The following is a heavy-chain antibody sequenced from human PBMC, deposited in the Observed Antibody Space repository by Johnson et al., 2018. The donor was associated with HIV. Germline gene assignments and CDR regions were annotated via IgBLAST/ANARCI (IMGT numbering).Heavy chain of an antibody. D-gene: IGHD6-6*01. CDR3: ARGRIAARPHACDI. Sequence: EVQLVESGGGVVQPGRSLRLSCTASGFTFSTYGLHWVRQAPGKGLEWVSGIYWNGGSTGYADSAKGRFTISSDNAKNSLYRQMNSLSAEDTALYYCARGRIAARPHACDIWGQGKMVTVSS. J-gene: IGHJ3*02. CDR1: GFTFSTYG. V-gene: IGHV3-20*04. CDR2: IYWNGGST.